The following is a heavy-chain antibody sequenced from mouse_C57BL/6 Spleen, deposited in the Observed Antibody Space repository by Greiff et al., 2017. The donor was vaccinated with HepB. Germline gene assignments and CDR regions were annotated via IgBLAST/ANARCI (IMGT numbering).Heavy chain of an antibody. Sequence: QVQLQQSGTELVKPGASVKLSCKASGYTFTSYWMHWVKQRPGQGLEWIGNINPSNGGTNYNEKFKSKATLTVDKSSSTAYMQLSSLTSEDSAVYYCARGSNLYYAMDYWGQGTSVTVSS. CDR3: ARGSNLYYAMDY. CDR2: INPSNGGT. CDR1: GYTFTSYW. D-gene: IGHD2-5*01. J-gene: IGHJ4*01. V-gene: IGHV1-53*01.